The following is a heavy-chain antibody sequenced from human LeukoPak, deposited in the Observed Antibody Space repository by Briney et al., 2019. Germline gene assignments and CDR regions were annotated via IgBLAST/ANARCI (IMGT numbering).Heavy chain of an antibody. J-gene: IGHJ6*03. D-gene: IGHD4-11*01. Sequence: PSETLSLTCTVSGGSISSYYWSWIRQPPGKGLEWIGYIYYSGSTNYNPSLKSRVTISVDTSKNQFSLKLSSVTAADTAVYYCARASSTVTTDYYYYYMDVWGKGTTVTVSS. CDR2: IYYSGST. CDR1: GGSISSYY. V-gene: IGHV4-59*08. CDR3: ARASSTVTTDYYYYYMDV.